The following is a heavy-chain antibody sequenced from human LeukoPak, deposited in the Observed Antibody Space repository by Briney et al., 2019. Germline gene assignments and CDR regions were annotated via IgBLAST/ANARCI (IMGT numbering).Heavy chain of an antibody. CDR1: GGSISSSSYY. CDR2: IYYSGST. V-gene: IGHV4-39*01. D-gene: IGHD3-10*01. J-gene: IGHJ3*02. Sequence: PSETLSLTCIVSGGSISSSSYYWGWIRQPPGKGLEWIGSIYYSGSTYYNPSLKSRVTISVDTSKNQFSLKLSSVSAADTAVYYCARGLGYGSGSYYLGFDIWGQGTMVTVSS. CDR3: ARGLGYGSGSYYLGFDI.